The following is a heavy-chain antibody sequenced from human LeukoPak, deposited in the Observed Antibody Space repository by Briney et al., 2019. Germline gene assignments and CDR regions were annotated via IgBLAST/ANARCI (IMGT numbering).Heavy chain of an antibody. CDR1: GYTFTSYA. D-gene: IGHD2-15*01. J-gene: IGHJ4*02. Sequence: ASVKVSCKASGYTFTSYAMHWVRQAPGQRLEWMGWINAGNGNTKYSQKFQGRVTITRDTSASTAYMELSSLRSEDTAVYYCARCGGGSCYLGYWGQGTLVTVSS. CDR2: INAGNGNT. V-gene: IGHV1-3*01. CDR3: ARCGGGSCYLGY.